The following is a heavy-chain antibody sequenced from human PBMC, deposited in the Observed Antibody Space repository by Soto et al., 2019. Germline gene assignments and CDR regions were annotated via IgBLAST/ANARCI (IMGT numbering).Heavy chain of an antibody. CDR3: AREGWPAAAPEYYGMDV. V-gene: IGHV6-1*01. CDR1: GDSVSSNSAA. Sequence: SRTLSLTCAISGDSVSSNSAAWNWIRQSPSRGLEWLGRTYYRSKWYNDYAVSVKSRITINPDTSKNQFSLQLNSVTPEDTAVYYCAREGWPAAAPEYYGMDVWGQGTTVTAP. CDR2: TYYRSKWYN. D-gene: IGHD6-13*01. J-gene: IGHJ6*02.